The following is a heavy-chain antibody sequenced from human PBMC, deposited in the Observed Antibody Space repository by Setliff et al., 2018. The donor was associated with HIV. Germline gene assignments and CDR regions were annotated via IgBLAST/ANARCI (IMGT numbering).Heavy chain of an antibody. V-gene: IGHV4-61*02. CDR3: AREYSSSSANWYFDL. J-gene: IGHJ2*01. Sequence: SETLSLTCTVSNGSINSGSYYWSWIRQPAGKRLEWIGRTYTSENTNYNPSFQSRVTISVDVSKNQFYLKLSSVTAAATAVYYCAREYSSSSANWYFDLWGRGTLVTVSS. CDR1: NGSINSGSYY. CDR2: TYTSENT. D-gene: IGHD6-6*01.